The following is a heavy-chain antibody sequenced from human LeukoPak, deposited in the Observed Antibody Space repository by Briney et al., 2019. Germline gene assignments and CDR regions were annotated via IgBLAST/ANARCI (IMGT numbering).Heavy chain of an antibody. J-gene: IGHJ4*02. D-gene: IGHD3-10*01. Sequence: SETLSLTCTVSGGSISSGDYYWSWIRQPPGKGLEWIGYIYYSGSAYYSPSLKSRVTISVDTSKNQFSLKLRSVTAADTAVYYCARDVGDPSHFDYWGQGTLVTVSS. V-gene: IGHV4-30-4*01. CDR2: IYYSGSA. CDR3: ARDVGDPSHFDY. CDR1: GGSISSGDYY.